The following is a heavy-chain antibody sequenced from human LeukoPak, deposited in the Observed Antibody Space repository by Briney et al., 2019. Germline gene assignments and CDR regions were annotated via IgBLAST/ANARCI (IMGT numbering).Heavy chain of an antibody. CDR1: GGSISSDY. V-gene: IGHV4-59*01. Sequence: PSETLSLTCTVSGGSISSDYWSWIRQPPGKGLEWIGYIYYRGSTNYNPSLKSRVTISVDTSKNQFSLKLSSVTAADTAVYYCARLSGYSSGHYYSDYWGQRTLVTVSS. D-gene: IGHD3-22*01. CDR2: IYYRGST. J-gene: IGHJ4*02. CDR3: ARLSGYSSGHYYSDY.